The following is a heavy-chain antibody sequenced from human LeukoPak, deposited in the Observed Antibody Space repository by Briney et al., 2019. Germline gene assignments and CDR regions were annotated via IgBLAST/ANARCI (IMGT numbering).Heavy chain of an antibody. V-gene: IGHV5-51*01. CDR3: ASEVPHSFVI. J-gene: IGHJ3*02. D-gene: IGHD2-2*01. CDR1: GYSFTDYW. Sequence: GESLKISCNGSGYSFTDYWIGWVRQMLGKGLEWMGIIYPGDSDTRYSPSFQGHVTISADKSVSTAYLQWSSLQASDTAMYYCASEVPHSFVIWGQGTMVTVSS. CDR2: IYPGDSDT.